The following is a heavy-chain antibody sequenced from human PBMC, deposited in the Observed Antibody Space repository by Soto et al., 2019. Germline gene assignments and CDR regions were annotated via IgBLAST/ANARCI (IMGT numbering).Heavy chain of an antibody. D-gene: IGHD2-2*01. Sequence: GGSLRLSCAASGFTFSSYAMSWVRQAPGKGLEWVSAISGSGGSTYYADSVKGRFTISRDNSKNTLYLQMNSLRAEDTAVYYCAKDPKDIVVVPAAIYMVYWGQGTLVTVSS. CDR2: ISGSGGST. CDR3: AKDPKDIVVVPAAIYMVY. V-gene: IGHV3-23*01. J-gene: IGHJ4*02. CDR1: GFTFSSYA.